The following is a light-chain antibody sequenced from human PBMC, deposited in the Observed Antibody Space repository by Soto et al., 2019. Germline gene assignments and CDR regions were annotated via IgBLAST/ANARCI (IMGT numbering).Light chain of an antibody. CDR3: QQYYSSPLT. V-gene: IGKV3D-15*02. CDR2: DTS. Sequence: EILMRQSPPTLSVSQGEGATLSCGASQGIGDTLAWYQHKPGQTPRLLIYDTSTRATGVPARFSGSGSGTDFTLTISRLQPEDFAVYYCQQYYSSPLTFGGGTKVDIK. CDR1: QGIGDT. J-gene: IGKJ4*01.